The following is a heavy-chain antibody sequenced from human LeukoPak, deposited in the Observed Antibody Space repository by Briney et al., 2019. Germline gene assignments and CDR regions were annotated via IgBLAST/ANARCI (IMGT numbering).Heavy chain of an antibody. J-gene: IGHJ4*02. CDR3: AKDRNYYDSTALIVYECYFDY. CDR2: ISGSGGST. Sequence: GGSLRLSCAASGFTFSSYAISWVRQAPGKGLEWVSAISGSGGSTYYADSVKGRFTISRDNSKNTLYLQMNSLRAEDTAVYYCAKDRNYYDSTALIVYECYFDYWGQGTLVTVSS. D-gene: IGHD3-22*01. CDR1: GFTFSSYA. V-gene: IGHV3-23*01.